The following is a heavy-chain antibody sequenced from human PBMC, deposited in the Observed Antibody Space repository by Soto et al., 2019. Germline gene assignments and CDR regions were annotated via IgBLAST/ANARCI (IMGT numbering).Heavy chain of an antibody. Sequence: EVQLLESGGGLVQPGGSLRVSCAASGFTFSSYAMSWVRQAPGKGLEWVSGISGSGGGKYYVDSVKGRFTISRDKSKNTLYLQMNSLRAEATAIYYGAKGAYFGSGSFDYWGQGTLVTVSS. CDR2: ISGSGGGK. CDR1: GFTFSSYA. D-gene: IGHD3-10*01. CDR3: AKGAYFGSGSFDY. V-gene: IGHV3-23*01. J-gene: IGHJ4*02.